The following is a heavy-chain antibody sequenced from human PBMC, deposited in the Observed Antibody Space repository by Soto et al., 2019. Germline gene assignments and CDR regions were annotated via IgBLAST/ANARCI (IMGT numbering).Heavy chain of an antibody. CDR3: ARGWCSGGSCYRAFDI. D-gene: IGHD2-15*01. CDR2: INHSGST. J-gene: IGHJ3*02. Sequence: SETLSLTCAVYGGSFSGYYWSWIRQPPGKGLEWIGEINHSGSTNYNPSLKSRVTISVDKSKNQFSLKLSSVTAADTAVYYCARGWCSGGSCYRAFDIWGQGTMVTVSS. CDR1: GGSFSGYY. V-gene: IGHV4-34*01.